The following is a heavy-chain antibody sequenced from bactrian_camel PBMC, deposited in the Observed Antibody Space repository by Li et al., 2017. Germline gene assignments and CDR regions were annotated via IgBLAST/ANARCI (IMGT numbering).Heavy chain of an antibody. Sequence: HVQLVESGGGSVQTGGSLTLSCAASGNTYSARCMAWFRQAPGKEREEVATLGKADGSKHYPDSVKGRLTISKDNAKNILYLQMDNLEPEDSATYRCAASWDVTAIEALGRIADPAFGYWGEGTQVTVS. CDR1: GNTYSARC. D-gene: IGHD2*01. V-gene: IGHV3S54*01. J-gene: IGHJ6*01. CDR3: AASWDVTAIEALGRIADPAFGY. CDR2: LGKADGSK.